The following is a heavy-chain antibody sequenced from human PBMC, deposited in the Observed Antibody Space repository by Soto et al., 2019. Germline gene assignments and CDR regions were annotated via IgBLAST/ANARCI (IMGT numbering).Heavy chain of an antibody. Sequence: QVQLQESGPGLVKPSQTLSPTCTVSGGSISSGDYYWSWIRQPPGKALEWTGYIYYSGSTSYNPALKCRVSISVDTAKDQFSLKVSSVTAADTAVYYCASGIMITFGGVIGELDYWGRGTLVTVSS. J-gene: IGHJ4*02. D-gene: IGHD3-16*02. CDR1: GGSISSGDYY. CDR2: IYYSGST. CDR3: ASGIMITFGGVIGELDY. V-gene: IGHV4-30-4*08.